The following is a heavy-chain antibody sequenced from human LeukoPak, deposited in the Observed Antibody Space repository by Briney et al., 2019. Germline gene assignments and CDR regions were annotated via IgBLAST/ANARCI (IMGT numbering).Heavy chain of an antibody. CDR2: IRYGGSDK. J-gene: IGHJ4*02. D-gene: IGHD2-2*01. CDR1: GFTFSSYG. Sequence: PGGSLRLSCAASGFTFSSYGMHWVRQAPGKGLEWVAFIRYGGSDKYYADSVKGRFTISRDNSNNTLYLQMNSLRAEDTAVYYCTKDDPFQRYHGYWGQGTLVTVSA. V-gene: IGHV3-30*02. CDR3: TKDDPFQRYHGY.